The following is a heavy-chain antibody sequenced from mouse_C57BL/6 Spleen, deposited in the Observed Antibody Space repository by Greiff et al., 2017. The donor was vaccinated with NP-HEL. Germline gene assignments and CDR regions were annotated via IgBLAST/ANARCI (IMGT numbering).Heavy chain of an antibody. Sequence: QVQLQQPGAELVKPGASVKLSCKASGYTFTSYWMHWVKQRPGQGLEWIGMIHPNSGSTNYNEKFKSKATLTVDKSSSTAYMQLSSLTSEDSAVYYCARHYGSGCLDYWGQGTTLTVSS. CDR3: ARHYGSGCLDY. CDR2: IHPNSGST. D-gene: IGHD1-1*01. CDR1: GYTFTSYW. J-gene: IGHJ2*01. V-gene: IGHV1-64*01.